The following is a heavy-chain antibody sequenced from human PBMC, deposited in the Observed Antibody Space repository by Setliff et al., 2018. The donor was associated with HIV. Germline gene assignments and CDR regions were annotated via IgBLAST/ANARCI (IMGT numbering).Heavy chain of an antibody. D-gene: IGHD3-22*01. CDR2: IRSKTNKYAT. V-gene: IGHV3-73*01. CDR3: SGWKGDYYDSSGVNGY. CDR1: GFTFSVSA. J-gene: IGHJ4*02. Sequence: LRLSCAASGFTFSVSAMHWVRQASGKGLEWVGRIRSKTNKYATEYAASVKGRFPISRDDSKNTAYLQMNSLKTEDTAVYYCSGWKGDYYDSSGVNGYWGQGTLVTVSS.